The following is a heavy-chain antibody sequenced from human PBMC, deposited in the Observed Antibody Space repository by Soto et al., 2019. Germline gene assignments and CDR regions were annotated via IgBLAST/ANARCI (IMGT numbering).Heavy chain of an antibody. CDR2: ITGTGVSI. D-gene: IGHD6-6*01. CDR1: GFSFSGFA. Sequence: EVQLLESGGGLVQPGGSLRLSCVASGFSFSGFAMSWVRQAPGKGLVWVSSITGTGVSIYYADSVRGRFTISRDNSHNTLYLQMSSLRAEDTARYYCAKDSIPYSSSYDLDHWGRGALVTVSS. CDR3: AKDSIPYSSSYDLDH. V-gene: IGHV3-23*01. J-gene: IGHJ4*02.